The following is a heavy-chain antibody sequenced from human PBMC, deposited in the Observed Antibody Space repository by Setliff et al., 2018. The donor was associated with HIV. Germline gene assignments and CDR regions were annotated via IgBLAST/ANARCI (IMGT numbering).Heavy chain of an antibody. J-gene: IGHJ5*02. CDR1: GFSFSAYA. Sequence: SCAASGFSFSAYAMSWIRQPPGKGLEWIGEINHSGSTNYNPSLKSRVTVSVDTSKNQFSLKLRSVTAADTALYYCARDRRSIFGVDTKNWFDPWGQGTLVTVSS. D-gene: IGHD3-3*01. CDR2: INHSGST. V-gene: IGHV4-34*01. CDR3: ARDRRSIFGVDTKNWFDP.